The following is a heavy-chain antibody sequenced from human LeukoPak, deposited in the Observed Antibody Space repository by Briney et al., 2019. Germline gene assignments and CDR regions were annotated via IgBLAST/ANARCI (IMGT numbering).Heavy chain of an antibody. D-gene: IGHD3-3*01. V-gene: IGHV4-59*01. CDR3: ARARSGLKSGMDV. CDR1: GGSISSYY. Sequence: PSETLSLTCTVSGGSISSYYWSWIRQPPGKGLEWIGYIYYSGSTNYNPSLKSRVTISVDTSKNQFSLKLSSVTAADTAVYYCARARSGLKSGMDVWGQGTTVTVSS. CDR2: IYYSGST. J-gene: IGHJ6*02.